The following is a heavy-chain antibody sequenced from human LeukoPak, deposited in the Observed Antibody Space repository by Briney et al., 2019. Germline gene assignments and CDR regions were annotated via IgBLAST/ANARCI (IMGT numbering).Heavy chain of an antibody. Sequence: GGSLRLSCAASGFTFSNYWMHWVRQAPGEALLWVSRIKSDGSSTTYADSVKGRFTISRDNAKNTLYLQMNSLRAEDTAVYYCSRDSLSSCGGDCYSGLDVWGQGTTVTVSS. V-gene: IGHV3-74*01. J-gene: IGHJ6*02. CDR3: SRDSLSSCGGDCYSGLDV. D-gene: IGHD2-21*02. CDR1: GFTFSNYW. CDR2: IKSDGSST.